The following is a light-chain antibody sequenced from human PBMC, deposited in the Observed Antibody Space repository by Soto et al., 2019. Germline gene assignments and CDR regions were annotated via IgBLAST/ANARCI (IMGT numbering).Light chain of an antibody. Sequence: QSVLTQPPSVSEAPGQRVTISCTGSSSNIGAGYEAHWYQQVPGTAPKLLIYENNNRPSGVPDRFSGSKSGTSASLAITGLQAEDEADYYCSSYRSSSTGVFGTGTKVTVL. CDR3: SSYRSSSTGV. J-gene: IGLJ1*01. CDR2: ENN. V-gene: IGLV1-40*01. CDR1: SSNIGAGYE.